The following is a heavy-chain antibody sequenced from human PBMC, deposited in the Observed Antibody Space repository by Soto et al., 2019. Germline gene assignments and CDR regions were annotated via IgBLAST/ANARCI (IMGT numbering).Heavy chain of an antibody. D-gene: IGHD6-6*01. J-gene: IGHJ6*02. CDR2: LRGSGGST. CDR1: GFTFSSYA. V-gene: IGHV3-23*01. Sequence: PGGSLRLSCAASGFTFSSYAMRWVRQAPGKGLEWVSGLRGSGGSTYYADSVKGRFTISRDNSKNTLYLQMNSLRAEDTAVYYCAKESSSIYYGMDVWGQGTTVTVSS. CDR3: AKESSSIYYGMDV.